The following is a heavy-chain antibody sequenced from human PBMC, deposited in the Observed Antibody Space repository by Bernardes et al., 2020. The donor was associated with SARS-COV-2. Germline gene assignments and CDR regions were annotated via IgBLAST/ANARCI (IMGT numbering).Heavy chain of an antibody. V-gene: IGHV3-23*01. Sequence: GGSLRLSCAASGFTFSSYAMSWVRQAPGKGLEWVSAISGSGGSTYYADSVKGRFTISRDNSKNTLYLQMNSLRAEDTAVYYCAKDLPFGYDYYDSSGYYPKYYFDYWGQGTLVTVSS. CDR1: GFTFSSYA. CDR2: ISGSGGST. J-gene: IGHJ4*02. D-gene: IGHD3-22*01. CDR3: AKDLPFGYDYYDSSGYYPKYYFDY.